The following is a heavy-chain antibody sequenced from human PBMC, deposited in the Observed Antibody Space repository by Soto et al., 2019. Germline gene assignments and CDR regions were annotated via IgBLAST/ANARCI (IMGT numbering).Heavy chain of an antibody. V-gene: IGHV1-2*04. CDR2: INPNSGGT. CDR1: GYTFTGYY. CDR3: ARDQRSTSCYSCYYYGMDV. J-gene: IGHJ6*02. Sequence: QVQLVQSGAEVKKPGASVNVSCKASGYTFTGYYMHCVRQAPGQGLEWMGWINPNSGGTNYAQKFQGWVTMTRDTSISTAYMELSRLRSDDTAVYYCARDQRSTSCYSCYYYGMDVWGQGTTVTVSS. D-gene: IGHD2-2*01.